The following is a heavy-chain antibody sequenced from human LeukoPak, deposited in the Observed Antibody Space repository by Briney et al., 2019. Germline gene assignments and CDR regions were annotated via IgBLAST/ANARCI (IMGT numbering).Heavy chain of an antibody. V-gene: IGHV4-39*01. CDR3: ASGYSTTLDF. CDR1: GGSISNVNYY. Sequence: SETLSLTCTVSGGSISNVNYYWAWIRQPPGKGLESIGKIHYSGNAYYNPSLKSRVTISMDASRNQGSLKLNSVTAGDTSVYYCASGYSTTLDFWGQGTLVTVSS. D-gene: IGHD6-13*01. CDR2: IHYSGNA. J-gene: IGHJ4*02.